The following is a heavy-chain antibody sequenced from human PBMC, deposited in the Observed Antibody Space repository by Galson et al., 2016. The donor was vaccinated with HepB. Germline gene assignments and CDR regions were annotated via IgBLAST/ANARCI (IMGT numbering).Heavy chain of an antibody. CDR2: IYTSGST. CDR3: ARASRTFGGIMSLDYYYMDV. Sequence: TLSLTCTVSGGSINSGSFYWTWIRQPAGRGLEWIGRIYTSGSTNYNPSLKSRVTMSVDTSKNQFSLKLSSVTVADAAVYYCARASRTFGGIMSLDYYYMDVWGKGTTVTVSS. CDR1: GGSINSGSFY. J-gene: IGHJ6*03. D-gene: IGHD3-16*01. V-gene: IGHV4-61*02.